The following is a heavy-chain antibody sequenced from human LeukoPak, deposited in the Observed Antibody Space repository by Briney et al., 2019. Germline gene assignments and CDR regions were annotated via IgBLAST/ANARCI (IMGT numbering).Heavy chain of an antibody. V-gene: IGHV1-69*04. CDR2: IIPILGIA. CDR1: GYTFTGYY. J-gene: IGHJ5*02. Sequence: SVKVSCKASGYTFTGYYIHWVRQAPGQGLEWMGRIIPILGIANYAQKFQGRVTITADKSTSTAYVELSSLRSEDTAVYYCARDIAYCGGDCYSPGNWFDPWGQGTLVTVSS. CDR3: ARDIAYCGGDCYSPGNWFDP. D-gene: IGHD2-21*02.